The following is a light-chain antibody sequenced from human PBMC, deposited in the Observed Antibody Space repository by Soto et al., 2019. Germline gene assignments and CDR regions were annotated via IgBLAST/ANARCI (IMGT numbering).Light chain of an antibody. V-gene: IGKV1-5*01. CDR2: DAS. J-gene: IGKJ1*01. CDR1: QTISSW. CDR3: QQYSSYPWT. Sequence: DIQMTQSPSTLSASVGDRVTITCRPSQTISSWLAWYQQKPGRAPNLLIYDASSLESGVPSRFSGSGYGTYCTLTISSLQPDDFASYYCQQYSSYPWTFGHGTKVEIK.